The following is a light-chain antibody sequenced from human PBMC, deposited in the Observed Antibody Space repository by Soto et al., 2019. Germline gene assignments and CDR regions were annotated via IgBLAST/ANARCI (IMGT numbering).Light chain of an antibody. J-gene: IGKJ2*01. CDR3: QQYHAYPYT. CDR1: QSVSSGH. Sequence: ENVLTQSPGTLSLSPGGRATLSCRASQSVSSGHLAWYQQKPGQAPRLLIYGVSSRATGIPDRFSGSGSGTDFALTISRLEPEDFAVYYCQQYHAYPYTFGQGTK. CDR2: GVS. V-gene: IGKV3-20*01.